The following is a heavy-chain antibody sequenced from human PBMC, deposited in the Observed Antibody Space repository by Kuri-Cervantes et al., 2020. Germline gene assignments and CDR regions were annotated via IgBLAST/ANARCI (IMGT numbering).Heavy chain of an antibody. CDR1: RFTFRSYG. Sequence: GGSLRLSCEASRFTFRSYGMHWVRQAPGKGLEWVTVISSDGSIQYYADSVKGRFSISRDNSKNRVYLQMNSLRPEDTAVYYCARDPHTYGDSFDYWGQGTLVTVSS. J-gene: IGHJ4*02. CDR2: ISSDGSIQ. CDR3: ARDPHTYGDSFDY. D-gene: IGHD4-17*01. V-gene: IGHV3-30*03.